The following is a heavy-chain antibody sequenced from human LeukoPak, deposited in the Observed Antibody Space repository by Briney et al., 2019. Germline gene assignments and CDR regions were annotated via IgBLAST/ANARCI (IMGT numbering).Heavy chain of an antibody. CDR2: IRYDGSNK. D-gene: IGHD3-22*01. V-gene: IGHV3-30*02. J-gene: IGHJ4*02. CDR1: GFTFSSYG. CDR3: AREGYSSGFYREFSLDF. Sequence: GGSLRLSCAASGFTFSSYGMHWVRQAPGKGLEWVAFIRYDGSNKYYADSVKGRFTISRDNSKNTLYLQMNSLRAEDTAVYYCAREGYSSGFYREFSLDFWGQGTLVTVSS.